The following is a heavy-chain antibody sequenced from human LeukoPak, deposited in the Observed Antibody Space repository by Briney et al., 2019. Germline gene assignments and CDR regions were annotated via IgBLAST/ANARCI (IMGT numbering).Heavy chain of an antibody. D-gene: IGHD2-2*01. J-gene: IGHJ6*02. CDR2: INPNSGGT. V-gene: IGHV1-2*06. CDR1: GYILPDYY. Sequence: ASVKVSCKGSGYILPDYYIYWVRQAPGQGLEWMGRINPNSGGTNYAQNFQGRVTMTRDTSISTVYMELSRSRSDDTAVYYCARDGGYCSSGTICYSRAEYYYYGLNVWGQGTTVTVSS. CDR3: ARDGGYCSSGTICYSRAEYYYYGLNV.